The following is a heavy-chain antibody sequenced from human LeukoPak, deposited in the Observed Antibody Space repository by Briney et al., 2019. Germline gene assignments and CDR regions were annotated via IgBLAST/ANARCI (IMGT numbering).Heavy chain of an antibody. J-gene: IGHJ5*02. CDR3: ARVNSDTYYDFWSGYFNWFDP. D-gene: IGHD3-3*01. CDR1: GGSISSHY. CDR2: IYYSGST. V-gene: IGHV4-59*11. Sequence: SETLSLTCTVSGGSISSHYWSWIRQPPGKGPEWIEYIYYSGSTNYNPSLKSRVTISVDTSKNQFSLKLSSVTAADTAVYYCARVNSDTYYDFWSGYFNWFDPWGQGTLVTVSS.